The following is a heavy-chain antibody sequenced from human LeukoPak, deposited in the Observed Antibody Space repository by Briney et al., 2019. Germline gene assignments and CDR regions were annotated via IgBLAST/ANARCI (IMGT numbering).Heavy chain of an antibody. Sequence: ASVKVSCKASGYTFTGYYMHWVRQAPGQGLEWMGRINPNSGGTNYAQKFQGRVTMTRDTSISTAYMELSRLRSDDTAVYYCARSGRPAVRLEWLRREYSWFDPWGQGTLVTVSS. V-gene: IGHV1-2*06. D-gene: IGHD5-12*01. CDR2: INPNSGGT. J-gene: IGHJ5*02. CDR1: GYTFTGYY. CDR3: ARSGRPAVRLEWLRREYSWFDP.